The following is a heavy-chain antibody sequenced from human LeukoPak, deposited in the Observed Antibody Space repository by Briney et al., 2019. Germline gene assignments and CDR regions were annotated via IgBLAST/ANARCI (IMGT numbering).Heavy chain of an antibody. CDR1: GFTFDDYG. CDR2: INWNGGST. J-gene: IGHJ4*02. CDR3: ARVGRITMVRGVIITFPPFDY. V-gene: IGHV3-20*04. D-gene: IGHD3-10*01. Sequence: GGSLRLSCAASGFTFDDYGMSWVRQAPGKGLEWVSGINWNGGSTGYADSVKGRFTISRDNAKNSLYLQMNSLRAEDTALYYCARVGRITMVRGVIITFPPFDYWGQGTLVTVSS.